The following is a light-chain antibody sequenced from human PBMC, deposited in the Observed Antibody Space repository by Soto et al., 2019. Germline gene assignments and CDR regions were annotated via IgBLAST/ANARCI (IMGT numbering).Light chain of an antibody. CDR2: GAS. CDR1: HSVGSSY. Sequence: EIVLTQSPGTLSLSPGERATLSCRASHSVGSSYLAWYQQKPGQAPMLLIYGASRRATGIPDRFSGSGSGTVFTLTISCLVVEEFPVYYCQHYGSSPPYIFRQGTKLAIK. CDR3: QHYGSSPPYI. V-gene: IGKV3-20*01. J-gene: IGKJ2*01.